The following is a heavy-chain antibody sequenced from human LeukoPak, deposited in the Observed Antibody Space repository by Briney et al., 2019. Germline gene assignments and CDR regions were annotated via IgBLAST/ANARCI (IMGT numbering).Heavy chain of an antibody. CDR2: ISSSGGST. CDR3: AKDPTYYSGSYFDS. J-gene: IGHJ4*02. CDR1: GFSFSTYV. V-gene: IGHV3-23*01. D-gene: IGHD5-12*01. Sequence: GGSLRLSCAASGFSFSTYVMTWVRQAPGKGLEWVSTISSSGGSTYYADSVKGRFTISRDNSKNTLYLQMNSLRAEDTAVYYCAKDPTYYSGSYFDSWGQGTLVTVSS.